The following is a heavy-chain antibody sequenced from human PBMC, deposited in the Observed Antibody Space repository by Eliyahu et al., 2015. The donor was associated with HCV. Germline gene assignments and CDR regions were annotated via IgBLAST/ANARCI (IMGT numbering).Heavy chain of an antibody. CDR3: AREGLIATAGYYFDY. V-gene: IGHV3-7*01. CDR1: GFTFSTHW. J-gene: IGHJ4*02. Sequence: EVQLVESGGGLVQPGGSLRLSCAVSGFTFSTHWMSWVRXAPGKGLEWVADINRDGTGKYYLDSVKGRFTISRDNAKNSLYLQMNSLRVEDTAVYFCAREGLIATAGYYFDYWGQGTQVTVSS. D-gene: IGHD6-13*01. CDR2: INRDGTGK.